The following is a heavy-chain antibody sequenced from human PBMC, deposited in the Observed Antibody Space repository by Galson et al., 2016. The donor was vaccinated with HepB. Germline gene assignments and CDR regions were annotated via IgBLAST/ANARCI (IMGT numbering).Heavy chain of an antibody. CDR2: ISTSSSPI. D-gene: IGHD1-7*01. CDR1: EFTFSTYA. J-gene: IGHJ4*02. CDR3: ARIIKTGTTSHFAY. Sequence: SLRLSCAASEFTFSTYAIHWVRQAPGKGLEWVSYISTSSSPISYRDSVKGRFTISRDNTKNSLYLQLNSLRAEDTAVYYCARIIKTGTTSHFAYWGQGTLVTVSS. V-gene: IGHV3-21*01.